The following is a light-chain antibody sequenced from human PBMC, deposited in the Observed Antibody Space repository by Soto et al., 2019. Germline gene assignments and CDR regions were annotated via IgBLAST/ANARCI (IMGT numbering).Light chain of an antibody. CDR3: QQYGSSGK. J-gene: IGKJ1*01. CDR1: QSVSSN. Sequence: ERVMTQSPTILSVSPGERATLSCRASQSVSSNLAWYQQKPGQAPRLLIYGVYTRAPGIPARFSGSGSGGALAVASSGLQSENFAVCYCQQYGSSGKLGQGNKE. V-gene: IGKV3D-15*01. CDR2: GVY.